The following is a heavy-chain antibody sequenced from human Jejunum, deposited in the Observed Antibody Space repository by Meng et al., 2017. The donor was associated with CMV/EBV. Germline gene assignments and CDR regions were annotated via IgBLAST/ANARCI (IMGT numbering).Heavy chain of an antibody. D-gene: IGHD5-18*01. CDR2: IFYSGGP. Sequence: VSGGSLNSNSDYWGWIRQSPEKGLEWIGSIFYSGGPYHNPSLESRVTMSVDTSKNQFSLKLSSVTAADTAVYYCAREATANYFDYWGQGMRVTVSS. J-gene: IGHJ4*02. V-gene: IGHV4-39*07. CDR1: GGSLNSNSDY. CDR3: AREATANYFDY.